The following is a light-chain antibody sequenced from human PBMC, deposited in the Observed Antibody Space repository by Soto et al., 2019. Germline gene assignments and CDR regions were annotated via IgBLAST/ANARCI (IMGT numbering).Light chain of an antibody. CDR3: QHRSNWPWT. J-gene: IGKJ1*01. V-gene: IGKV3-11*01. Sequence: DIVLTQSPATLSLSPGERATLSCRASQSVSSYLAWYQQKPGQAPRLLIYDASNRATGIPARFSGSGSGTDFPLTISSLEPEDFAVYYCQHRSNWPWTFGQGTKVEIK. CDR2: DAS. CDR1: QSVSSY.